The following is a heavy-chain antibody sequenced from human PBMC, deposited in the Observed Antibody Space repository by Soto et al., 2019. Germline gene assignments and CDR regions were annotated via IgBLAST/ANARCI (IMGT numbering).Heavy chain of an antibody. J-gene: IGHJ4*02. Sequence: ASVKVSCKASGYTFTSYGISWVRQAPGQGFEWMGWISAYNGNTNYAQKLQGRVTMTTDTSTSTAYMELRSLRSDDTAVYYCARDDGRYNWNDEYGDCFDYWGQGTLVTVSS. CDR2: ISAYNGNT. CDR1: GYTFTSYG. V-gene: IGHV1-18*04. CDR3: ARDDGRYNWNDEYGDCFDY. D-gene: IGHD1-1*01.